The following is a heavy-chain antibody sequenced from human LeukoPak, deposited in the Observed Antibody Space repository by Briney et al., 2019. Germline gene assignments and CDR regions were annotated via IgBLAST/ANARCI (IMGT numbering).Heavy chain of an antibody. CDR2: ISSNGGST. Sequence: GGSLRLSCAASGFTFSSYAMHWVRQAPGKGLEYVSAISSNGGSTYYANSVKGRFTISRDNSKNTLYLQMGSLRAEDMAVYYCARSRVPKGGTFDIWGQGTMVTVSS. CDR1: GFTFSSYA. J-gene: IGHJ3*02. V-gene: IGHV3-64*01. D-gene: IGHD3-16*01. CDR3: ARSRVPKGGTFDI.